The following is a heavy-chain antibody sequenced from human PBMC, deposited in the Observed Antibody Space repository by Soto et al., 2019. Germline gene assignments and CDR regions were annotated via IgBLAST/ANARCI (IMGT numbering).Heavy chain of an antibody. CDR2: IYYSGST. Sequence: SETLSLTCTVSGGSISSSSYYWGWIRQPPGKGLEWIGSIYYSGSTYYNPSLKSRVTISVDTSKNQFSLKLSSVTAADTAVYYCARQGTGYSSGWSLYYYYYGMDVWGQGTTVTVSS. CDR1: GGSISSSSYY. J-gene: IGHJ6*02. D-gene: IGHD6-19*01. V-gene: IGHV4-39*01. CDR3: ARQGTGYSSGWSLYYYYYGMDV.